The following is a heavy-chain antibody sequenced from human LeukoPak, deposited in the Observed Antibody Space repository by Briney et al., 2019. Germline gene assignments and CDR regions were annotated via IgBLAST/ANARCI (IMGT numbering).Heavy chain of an antibody. D-gene: IGHD4/OR15-4a*01. CDR1: GYTFTNYH. J-gene: IGHJ3*02. V-gene: IGHV1-46*01. CDR3: ARATLYGGNPSGAFDI. CDR2: INPSGGST. Sequence: ASVKVSCKASGYTFTNYHLHWVRQAPGQGLEWMRIINPSGGSTSYAQKFQDRVTMTRDTSTSTVYMELNSLRSEDTAVYYCARATLYGGNPSGAFDIWGLGTMVTVSS.